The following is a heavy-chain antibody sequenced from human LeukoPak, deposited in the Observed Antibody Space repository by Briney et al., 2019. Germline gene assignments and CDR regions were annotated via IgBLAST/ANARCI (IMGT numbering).Heavy chain of an antibody. CDR3: ARAIGITGTTSFDY. CDR2: IYHSGST. D-gene: IGHD1-7*01. V-gene: IGHV4-38-2*02. CDR1: GYSISSGYY. J-gene: IGHJ4*02. Sequence: KPSETLSLTCTVSGYSISSGYYWGWIRQLPGKGLEWIGSIYHSGSTYYNPSLKSRVTISVDTSKNQFSLKLSSVTAADTAVYYCARAIGITGTTSFDYWGQGTLVTVSS.